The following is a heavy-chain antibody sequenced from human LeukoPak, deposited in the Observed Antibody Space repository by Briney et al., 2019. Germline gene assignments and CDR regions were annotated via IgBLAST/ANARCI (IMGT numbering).Heavy chain of an antibody. D-gene: IGHD1-7*01. V-gene: IGHV3-73*01. CDR2: IRSKTNSYAT. CDR1: GFTFSGSA. CDR3: TRPDNWNYVDDAFDI. Sequence: GGSLRLSCAASGFTFSGSAIHWVRQASGKGLEWVGRIRSKTNSYATAYAASVKGRFTISRDDSKNTAYLQMNSLKTEDTAVYYCTRPDNWNYVDDAFDIWGQGTMVTVSS. J-gene: IGHJ3*02.